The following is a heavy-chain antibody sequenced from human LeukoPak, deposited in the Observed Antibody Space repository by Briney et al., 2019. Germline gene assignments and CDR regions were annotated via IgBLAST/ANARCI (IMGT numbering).Heavy chain of an antibody. D-gene: IGHD3-16*01. CDR2: MNQDGSEK. V-gene: IGHV3-7*01. CDR1: GFTFSESW. J-gene: IGHJ6*02. CDR3: ATYSHWVAGDV. Sequence: GGSLRLSCAASGFTFSESWMSWVRQAPGKGLEWVANMNQDGSEKDYVDSVKGRFTVTRDNARKSLYLQMSSLRVEDTAVYYCATYSHWVAGDVWGQGTTVTVSS.